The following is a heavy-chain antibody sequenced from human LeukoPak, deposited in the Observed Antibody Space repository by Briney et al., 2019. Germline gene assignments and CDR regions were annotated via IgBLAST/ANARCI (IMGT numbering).Heavy chain of an antibody. Sequence: PGGSLRLSCAASGFTFSSYAMNWVRQAPGKGLEWVSAISGSGDSTYYADSVKGRFTISRDNSKNTLYLQMNSLRVEDTAVYYCAKGDDLTFDYWGQGTLVTVSS. V-gene: IGHV3-23*01. D-gene: IGHD3-3*01. CDR3: AKGDDLTFDY. CDR1: GFTFSSYA. CDR2: ISGSGDST. J-gene: IGHJ4*02.